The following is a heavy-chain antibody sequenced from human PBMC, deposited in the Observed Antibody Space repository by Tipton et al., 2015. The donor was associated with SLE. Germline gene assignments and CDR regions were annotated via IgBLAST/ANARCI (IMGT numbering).Heavy chain of an antibody. CDR3: ARGGEMSTVPFDY. V-gene: IGHV4-39*02. D-gene: IGHD5-24*01. Sequence: GLVKPSQTLSLTCTVSGGSISSGRYYWSWIRQPPGKGLEWIGEINRSGGTNHNPSLKSRVTISVDTSKNHFSLRLTSVTAADTALYYCARGGEMSTVPFDYWGQGTLVTVSS. CDR2: INRSGGT. CDR1: GGSISSGRYY. J-gene: IGHJ4*02.